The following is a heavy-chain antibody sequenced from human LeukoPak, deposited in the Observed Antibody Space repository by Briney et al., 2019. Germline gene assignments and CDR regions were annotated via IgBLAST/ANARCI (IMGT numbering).Heavy chain of an antibody. J-gene: IGHJ4*02. CDR1: DGSITSSSYY. CDR3: TRETSSRYFDY. V-gene: IGHV4-61*02. CDR2: IYTSGNP. Sequence: SQTLSLTCTVSDGSITSSSYYWSWIRQPAGKGLEWIGRIYTSGNPSYNPSLKSRVTISIDTSKKQFSLKLNSVTAADTAVYYCTRETSSRYFDYWGQGTLVTVSS.